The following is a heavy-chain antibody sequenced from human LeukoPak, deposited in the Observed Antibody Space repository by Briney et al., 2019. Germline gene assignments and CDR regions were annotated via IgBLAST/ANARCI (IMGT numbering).Heavy chain of an antibody. Sequence: PGGSLRLSCAASGXTFSDYYVSWIRQAPGKGLEWVSYISSSGVHTDYADSVKGRFTISRDNAKNSLYLQMNSLRAEDTAVYYCARDRYDSSGSNWFDPWGQGTLVTVSS. CDR3: ARDRYDSSGSNWFDP. CDR1: GXTFSDYY. D-gene: IGHD3-22*01. V-gene: IGHV3-11*06. J-gene: IGHJ5*02. CDR2: ISSSGVHT.